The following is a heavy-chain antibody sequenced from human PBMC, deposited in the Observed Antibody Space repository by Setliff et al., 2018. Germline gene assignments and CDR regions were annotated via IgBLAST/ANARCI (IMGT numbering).Heavy chain of an antibody. CDR2: ITSGSSNI. Sequence: GGSLRLSCAASGFTFSTYSMNWVRQAPGKGLEWVASITSGSSNIWYADSVKGRFTISRDNSENTVYVQMNSLRAEDTAVYYCAKDGGGTYYSRSDYWGQGTLVTV. D-gene: IGHD1-26*01. V-gene: IGHV3-21*04. CDR3: AKDGGGTYYSRSDY. J-gene: IGHJ4*02. CDR1: GFTFSTYS.